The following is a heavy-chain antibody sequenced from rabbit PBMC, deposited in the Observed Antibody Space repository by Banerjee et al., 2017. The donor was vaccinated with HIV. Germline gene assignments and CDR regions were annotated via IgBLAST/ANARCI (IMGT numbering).Heavy chain of an antibody. CDR3: ARSGYAGYGYATGYYFNL. J-gene: IGHJ4*01. Sequence: QSLEESGGDLVKPGASLTLTCTASGFSFSSSYYMCWVRQAPGKGLEWIACIAAGSGSTYYASWAKGRFTISRSTSLNTVTLQMTYLTGADTATYFCARSGYAGYGYATGYYFNLWGQGTLVTVS. D-gene: IGHD6-1*01. CDR2: IAAGSGST. V-gene: IGHV1S40*01. CDR1: GFSFSSSYY.